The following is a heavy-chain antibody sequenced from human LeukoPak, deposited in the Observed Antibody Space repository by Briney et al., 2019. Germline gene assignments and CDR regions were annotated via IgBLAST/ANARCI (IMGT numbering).Heavy chain of an antibody. CDR1: GGSISSSSYY. CDR2: IYYSGST. J-gene: IGHJ3*02. CDR3: ASSSEGAFDI. V-gene: IGHV4-61*01. Sequence: SETLSLTCTVSGGSISSSSYYWSWIRQPPGKGLEWIGYIYYSGSTNYNPSLKSRVTISVDTSKNQFSLKLSSVTAADTAVYYCASSSEGAFDIWGQGTMVTVSS.